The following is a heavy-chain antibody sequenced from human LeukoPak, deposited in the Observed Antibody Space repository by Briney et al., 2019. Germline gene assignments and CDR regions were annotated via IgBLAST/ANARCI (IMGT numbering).Heavy chain of an antibody. CDR2: ISSSSSYI. CDR3: ARTIVVVPAAISRTYYYYGMDV. CDR1: GFTFSSYS. D-gene: IGHD2-2*01. J-gene: IGHJ6*02. V-gene: IGHV3-21*01. Sequence: GGSLRLSCAASGFTFSSYSMNWVRQAPGKGLEWVSSISSSSSYIYYADSVKGRFTISRDNDKNSLYLQMNSLRAEDTAVYYCARTIVVVPAAISRTYYYYGMDVWGQGTTVTVSS.